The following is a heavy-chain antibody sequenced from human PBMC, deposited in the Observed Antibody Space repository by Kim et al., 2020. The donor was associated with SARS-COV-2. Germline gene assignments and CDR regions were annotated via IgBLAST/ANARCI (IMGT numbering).Heavy chain of an antibody. CDR2: ISRNSDYI. J-gene: IGHJ4*02. CDR3: ARDLSLGRPGGFDY. Sequence: GGSLRLSCAASEFTFSRYSMNWVRQAPGKGLEWVSTISRNSDYIYYADSVEGRFTISRDNAKNLLYLQMNSLRADDTAMYYCARDLSLGRPGGFDYWGQGTLVTVSS. V-gene: IGHV3-21*01. D-gene: IGHD3-10*01. CDR1: EFTFSRYS.